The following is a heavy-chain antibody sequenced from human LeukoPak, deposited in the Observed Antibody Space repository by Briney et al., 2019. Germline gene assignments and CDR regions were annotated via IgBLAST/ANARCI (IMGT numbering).Heavy chain of an antibody. CDR2: GSNK. Sequence: GSNKYYADSVKGRFTISRDNSKNTLYLQMNSLRAEDTAVYYCARGQYSSSPGSYYYYMDVWGKGTTVTVSS. CDR3: ARGQYSSSPGSYYYYMDV. V-gene: IGHV3-30-3*01. D-gene: IGHD6-6*01. J-gene: IGHJ6*03.